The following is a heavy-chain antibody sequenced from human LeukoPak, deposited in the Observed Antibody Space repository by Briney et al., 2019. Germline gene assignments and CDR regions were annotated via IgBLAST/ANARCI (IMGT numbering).Heavy chain of an antibody. V-gene: IGHV3-74*01. D-gene: IGHD2-15*01. Sequence: PGGSLRLSCAASGFTFSSYWMHWVRQAPGKGLEWVSRIYSDVSNTTYADSVKGRFTISRDNAKNTLYLQMNSLRAEDTAVYYCARALGGYCSGGSCYFDYWGQGNLVTVSS. CDR3: ARALGGYCSGGSCYFDY. CDR2: IYSDVSNT. CDR1: GFTFSSYW. J-gene: IGHJ4*02.